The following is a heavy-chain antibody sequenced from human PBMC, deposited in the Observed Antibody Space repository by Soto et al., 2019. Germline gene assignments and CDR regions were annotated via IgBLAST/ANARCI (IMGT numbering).Heavy chain of an antibody. CDR1: GFTFSSYA. D-gene: IGHD4-17*01. V-gene: IGHV3-23*01. J-gene: IGHJ6*03. Sequence: GGSLRLSCAASGFTFSSYAMSWVRQAPGKGLEWVSAISGSGGSTYYADSVKGRFTISRDNSKNTLYLQMNSLRAEDTAVYYCAKDPSYGDFLYYYYYMDVWGKGTTVTVSS. CDR2: ISGSGGST. CDR3: AKDPSYGDFLYYYYYMDV.